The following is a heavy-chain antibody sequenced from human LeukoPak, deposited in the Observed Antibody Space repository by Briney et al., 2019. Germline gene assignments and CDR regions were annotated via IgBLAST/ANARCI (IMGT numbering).Heavy chain of an antibody. D-gene: IGHD3-9*01. V-gene: IGHV3-9*01. CDR1: GFTFDDYA. CDR3: AKVSPGGAGLVTAFDI. J-gene: IGHJ3*02. CDR2: ISWNSGSI. Sequence: PGGSLRLSCAASGFTFDDYAMHWVRQAPGKGLEWVSGISWNSGSIGYADSVKGRFTISRDNAKNSLYLQMNSLRAEDTALYYCAKVSPGGAGLVTAFDIWGQGTMVTVSS.